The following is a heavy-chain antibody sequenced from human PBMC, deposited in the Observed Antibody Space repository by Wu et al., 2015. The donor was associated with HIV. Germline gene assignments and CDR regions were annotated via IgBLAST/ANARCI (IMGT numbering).Heavy chain of an antibody. D-gene: IGHD6-6*01. Sequence: QVQLVQSGAEVKKPGASVKVSCKASGGTFSSYAISWVRQAPGQGLEWMGGIIPIFGTANYAQKFQGRVTITADESTSTAYMELSSLRSEDTAVYYCARLAARPRFSTYYYYYYMDVWGKGTTVTVSS. CDR2: IIPIFGTA. J-gene: IGHJ6*03. CDR1: GGTFSSYA. CDR3: ARLAARPRFSTYYYYYYMDV. V-gene: IGHV1-69*13.